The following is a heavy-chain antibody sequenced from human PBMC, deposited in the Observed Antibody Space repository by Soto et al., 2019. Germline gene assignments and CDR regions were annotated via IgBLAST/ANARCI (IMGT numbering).Heavy chain of an antibody. D-gene: IGHD3-3*01. CDR1: GYTFTGYY. V-gene: IGHV1-2*02. CDR2: INPNSGGT. CDR3: ARGKNFYDFWSGPPGINWFDP. Sequence: GASVKVSCKASGYTFTGYYMHWVRQAPGQGLEWMGWINPNSGGTNYAQKFQGRVTMTRDTSISTAYMELSRLRSDDTAVYYCARGKNFYDFWSGPPGINWFDPWGKETLVPVSS. J-gene: IGHJ5*02.